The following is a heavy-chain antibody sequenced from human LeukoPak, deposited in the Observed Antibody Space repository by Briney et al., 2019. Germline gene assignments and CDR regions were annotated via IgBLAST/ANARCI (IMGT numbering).Heavy chain of an antibody. D-gene: IGHD2-15*01. CDR3: AKAVGRYCSGGSCYMDW. Sequence: GGSLRLSCAASGFTFSSYAMSWVRQAPGKGLEWVSAISGSGGSTYYADSVKGRFTISRDNSKNTLYLQMNSLRAEDTAVYYCAKAVGRYCSGGSCYMDWWGQGTLVTVFS. CDR1: GFTFSSYA. J-gene: IGHJ4*02. CDR2: ISGSGGST. V-gene: IGHV3-23*01.